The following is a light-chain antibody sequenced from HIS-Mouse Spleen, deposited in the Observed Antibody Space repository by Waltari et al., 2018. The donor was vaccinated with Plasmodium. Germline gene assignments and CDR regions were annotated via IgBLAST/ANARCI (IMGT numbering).Light chain of an antibody. CDR3: SSYAGSNNLV. CDR2: EVS. J-gene: IGLJ2*01. Sequence: QCAPTQHPTASEPTAQSVTISCTGTSSDAVAYNYVSWYQQHPGKAPKFMIYEVSKRPSGVPDRFSGSKSGNTASLTVSGLQAVDEADYYCSSYAGSNNLVFGGGTKLTVL. CDR1: SSDAVAYNY. V-gene: IGLV2-8*01.